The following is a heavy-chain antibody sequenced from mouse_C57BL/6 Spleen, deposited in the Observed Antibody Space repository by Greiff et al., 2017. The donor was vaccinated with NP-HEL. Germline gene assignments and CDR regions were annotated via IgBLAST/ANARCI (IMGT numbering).Heavy chain of an antibody. Sequence: QVQLQQPGAELVMPGASVKLSCKASGYTFTSYWMHWVKQRPGQGLEWIGEIDPSDSYTNYNQKFKGKSTLTVDKSSSTAYMQLSSLTSEDSAVYYCARLGNWAYWGHGTTLTVSS. V-gene: IGHV1-69*01. CDR2: IDPSDSYT. J-gene: IGHJ2*01. D-gene: IGHD4-1*01. CDR1: GYTFTSYW. CDR3: ARLGNWAY.